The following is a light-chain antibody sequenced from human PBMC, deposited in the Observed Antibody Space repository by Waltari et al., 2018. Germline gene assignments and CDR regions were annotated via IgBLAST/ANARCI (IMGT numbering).Light chain of an antibody. CDR1: QSVSSSY. CDR3: QQWRT. J-gene: IGKJ1*01. CDR2: GAS. V-gene: IGKV3-20*01. Sequence: DIVFTQSPVTLSLSPGERATLSCTASQSVSSSYLAWYQQKPGQAPRLLIYGASSRATGIPDRFSGSGSGTDFTITISRLEPEDFAVYYCQQWRTFGQGTKVEIK.